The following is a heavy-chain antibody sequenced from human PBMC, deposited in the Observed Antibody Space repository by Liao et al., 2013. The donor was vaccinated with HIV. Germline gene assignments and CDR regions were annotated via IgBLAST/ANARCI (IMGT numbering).Heavy chain of an antibody. J-gene: IGHJ6*04. CDR1: GGSINSGSYY. CDR3: ARDETELGNV. Sequence: QVQLQESGPGLVKPSQTLSLTCTVSGGSINSGSYYWHWVRQPAGKGLEWIGRMHNSGSTNYNPYLTSRATISIDKSKNQFSLKLSSVTAADTAVYYCARDETELGNVWGKGTTVTVSS. CDR2: MHNSGST. D-gene: IGHD7-27*01. V-gene: IGHV4-61*02.